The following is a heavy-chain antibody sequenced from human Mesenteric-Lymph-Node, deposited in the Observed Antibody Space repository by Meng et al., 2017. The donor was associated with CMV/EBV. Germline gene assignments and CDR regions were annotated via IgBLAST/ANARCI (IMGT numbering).Heavy chain of an antibody. J-gene: IGHJ4*02. CDR2: INPNSGGT. D-gene: IGHD2-8*01. CDR1: GYTFTGYY. CDR3: AREVMGNWGMDY. Sequence: ASVKVSCKASGYTFTGYYMHWVRQAPGQGLEWMGWINPNSGGTNYAQKFQGRVTLTTDTSTTTAYMELRSLRSDDTAIYYCAREVMGNWGMDYWGQGTLVTVSS. V-gene: IGHV1-2*02.